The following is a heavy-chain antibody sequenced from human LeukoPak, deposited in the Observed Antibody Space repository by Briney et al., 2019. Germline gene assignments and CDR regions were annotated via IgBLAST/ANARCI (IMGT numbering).Heavy chain of an antibody. D-gene: IGHD3-16*01. CDR2: IWYDGSNK. Sequence: GGSLRLSCAASGFTFSSYGMHWVRQAPGKGLEWVAVIWYDGSNKYYADSVKGRFTISRDNSKNTLYLQMNSLRAEDTAVYYCARNGWAARATDDCVPGTLVTVSS. J-gene: IGHJ4*01. CDR1: GFTFSSYG. CDR3: ARNGWAARATDD. V-gene: IGHV3-33*01.